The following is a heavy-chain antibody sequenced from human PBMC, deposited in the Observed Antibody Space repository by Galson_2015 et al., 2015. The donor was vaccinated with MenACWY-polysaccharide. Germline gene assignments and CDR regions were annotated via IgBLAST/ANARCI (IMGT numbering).Heavy chain of an antibody. D-gene: IGHD7-27*01. CDR1: GFSLTTSRMR. Sequence: PALVKPTQTLTLTCTFSGFSLTTSRMRVSWIRQPPGKALEWLARIDWDDNKFYSTSLKTRLTISKDTSKNQVVLTMTNMDPVDTATYYCARISTGGDAFDIWGQGTMVTVSP. V-gene: IGHV2-70*04. CDR3: ARISTGGDAFDI. J-gene: IGHJ3*02. CDR2: IDWDDNK.